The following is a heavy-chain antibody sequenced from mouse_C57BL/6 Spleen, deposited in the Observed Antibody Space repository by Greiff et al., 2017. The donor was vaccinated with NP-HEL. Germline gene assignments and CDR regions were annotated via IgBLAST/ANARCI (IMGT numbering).Heavy chain of an antibody. CDR3: ASRAMDY. J-gene: IGHJ4*01. CDR2: ISSGSSTI. CDR1: GFTFSDYG. Sequence: EVKLVESGGGLVKPGGSLKLSCAASGFTFSDYGMHWVRQAPEKGLEWVAYISSGSSTIYYADTVKGRFTIARDKAKNTLFLQMTSLRSEDTAMYYCASRAMDYWGQGTSVTVSS. V-gene: IGHV5-17*01.